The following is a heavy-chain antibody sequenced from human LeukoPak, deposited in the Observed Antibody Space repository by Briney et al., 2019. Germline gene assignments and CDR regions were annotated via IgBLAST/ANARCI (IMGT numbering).Heavy chain of an antibody. Sequence: GGSLRLSCAASGFTFSSYWMSWVRQAPGKGLEWVSAISGSDGSTYYADSVKGRFTISRDNSKNTLYLQMNSLRAEDTAVYYCAKSRSGTTSCYNYWGQGTLVTVSS. CDR3: AKSRSGTTSCYNY. CDR2: ISGSDGST. V-gene: IGHV3-23*01. CDR1: GFTFSSYW. D-gene: IGHD2-2*02. J-gene: IGHJ4*02.